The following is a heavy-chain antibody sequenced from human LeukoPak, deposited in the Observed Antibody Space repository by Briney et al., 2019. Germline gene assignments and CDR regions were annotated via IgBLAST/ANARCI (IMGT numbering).Heavy chain of an antibody. V-gene: IGHV1-2*02. CDR1: GYTFTCNY. D-gene: IGHD3-10*01. Sequence: ASVTLSFTSSGYTFTCNYMHWVWHAHGQGLELMGCINPNSGRTKYAQKCQGRAAMTRDPSISTAYMELSKLRSDDTAVYYCASPNYYGSGSRPNDAFDIWGGGTM. CDR2: INPNSGRT. J-gene: IGHJ3*02. CDR3: ASPNYYGSGSRPNDAFDI.